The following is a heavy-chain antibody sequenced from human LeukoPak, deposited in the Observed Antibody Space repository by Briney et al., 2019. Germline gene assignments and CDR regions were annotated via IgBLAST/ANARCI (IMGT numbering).Heavy chain of an antibody. V-gene: IGHV4-30-2*01. CDR1: GGSISSGGYS. Sequence: SETLSLTCAVSGGSISSGGYSWSWIRQPPGKGLEWIGYIYHSGSTYYNPSLKSRVTISVDRSKNQFSLKLSSVTAADTAVYYCARGAYYYDSSGYADYWGQGTLVTVSS. CDR3: ARGAYYYDSSGYADY. J-gene: IGHJ4*02. CDR2: IYHSGST. D-gene: IGHD3-22*01.